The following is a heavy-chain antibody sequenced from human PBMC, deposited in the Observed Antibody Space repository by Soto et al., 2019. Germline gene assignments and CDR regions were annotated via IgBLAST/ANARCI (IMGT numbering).Heavy chain of an antibody. CDR2: ITATGDRT. D-gene: IGHD3-22*01. V-gene: IGHV3-23*01. J-gene: IGHJ4*02. Sequence: LRLSCADSGFRFSSYSMSWVRQTPGKGLEWVAAITATGDRTYYADSVTGRFTISRDNSKKTRYLQMTSLRAEDTAMYYCATMNGYFEYWGQGTPVTVSS. CDR3: ATMNGYFEY. CDR1: GFRFSSYS.